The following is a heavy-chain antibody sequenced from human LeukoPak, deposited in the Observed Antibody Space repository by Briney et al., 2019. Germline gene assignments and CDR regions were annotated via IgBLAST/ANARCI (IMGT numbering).Heavy chain of an antibody. CDR3: ASATPANDY. V-gene: IGHV3-23*01. Sequence: PGGSLRLSCAASGFTFSSYAMGWVRQAPGKGLEWVSAISGSGGSTYYADSVKGRFTISRDNSKNTLYLQMNNLRAEDTAKYYCASATPANDYWGQGTVVTVSS. J-gene: IGHJ4*02. CDR1: GFTFSSYA. CDR2: ISGSGGST.